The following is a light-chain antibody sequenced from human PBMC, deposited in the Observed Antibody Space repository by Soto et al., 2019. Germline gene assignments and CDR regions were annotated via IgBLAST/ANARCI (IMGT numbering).Light chain of an antibody. V-gene: IGKV3D-15*01. J-gene: IGKJ5*01. CDR1: QSVNSN. CDR3: QHHTQWPIT. CDR2: VIS. Sequence: EVVMTQSPATLSVSPGERATLSCRASQSVNSNYLAWYQQKPGQPPRLLIYVISTRATGIRDMFSASGSGREFTLTSSSLQPADFSIYDCQHHTQWPITFGQGTGLEMK.